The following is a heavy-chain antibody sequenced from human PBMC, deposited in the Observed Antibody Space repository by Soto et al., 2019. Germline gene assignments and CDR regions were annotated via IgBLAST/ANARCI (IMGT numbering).Heavy chain of an antibody. Sequence: GESLKISCKVSGYSFTSYWIGWVRQMPGKGLEWMGIIYPGDSDTRYSPSFQGQVTISADKSISTAYLQWSSLKASDTAMYYCARGLNYYDSSGYYKTTAPFDYWGQGTLVTVSS. D-gene: IGHD3-22*01. J-gene: IGHJ4*02. V-gene: IGHV5-51*01. CDR2: IYPGDSDT. CDR3: ARGLNYYDSSGYYKTTAPFDY. CDR1: GYSFTSYW.